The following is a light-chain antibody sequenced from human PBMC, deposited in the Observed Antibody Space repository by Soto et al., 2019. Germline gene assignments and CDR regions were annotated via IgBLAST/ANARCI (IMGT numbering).Light chain of an antibody. J-gene: IGLJ1*01. CDR3: SAYTSSLTLYV. Sequence: QSVLTQPPSASGTPGQRVTISCSGSRSSVGSDTVNWYQQHSGKAPKLMIYEVSNRPSGVSNRFSGSKSGNTASLTISGLQAEDEADYYCSAYTSSLTLYVFGSGTKV. CDR2: EVS. CDR1: RSSVGSDT. V-gene: IGLV2-14*01.